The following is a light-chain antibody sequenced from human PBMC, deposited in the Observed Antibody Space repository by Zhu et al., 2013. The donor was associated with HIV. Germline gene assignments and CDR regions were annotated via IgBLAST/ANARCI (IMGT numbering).Light chain of an antibody. CDR3: QQYGWPPDT. V-gene: IGKV3-20*01. J-gene: IGKJ5*01. CDR1: QSVTSSY. Sequence: EIVLTQSPGTLSVSPGERATLSCRASQSVTSSYLAWYQQKPGQAPRLLISGASSRATGIPDRFSGSGSETDFTLSITRLEPEDFAVYYCQQYGWPPDTFGQGTRLDIK. CDR2: GAS.